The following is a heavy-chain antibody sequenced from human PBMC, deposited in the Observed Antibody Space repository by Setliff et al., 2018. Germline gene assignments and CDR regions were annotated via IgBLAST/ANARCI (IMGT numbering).Heavy chain of an antibody. CDR2: IYTTVST. D-gene: IGHD3-3*01. Sequence: SETLSLTCTVSGGSISSGIYYWSWIRQPAGKGLEWIGQIYTTVSTNYNPSLKGRATLSIDASKRQFSLKLTSVTAADTAVYYCARMSGFQYMDVWGKGTTVTVSS. CDR1: GGSISSGIYY. V-gene: IGHV4-61*09. CDR3: ARMSGFQYMDV. J-gene: IGHJ6*03.